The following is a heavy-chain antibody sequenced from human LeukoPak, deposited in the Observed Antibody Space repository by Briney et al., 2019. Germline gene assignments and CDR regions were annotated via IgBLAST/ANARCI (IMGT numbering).Heavy chain of an antibody. CDR1: GGTFSSYA. J-gene: IGHJ6*02. CDR3: ARVSITMVRGVINYYYYGMDV. Sequence: GASVKVSCKASGGTFSSYAISWVRQAPGQGLEWMGGIIPIFGTADYAQKFQGRVTITADESTSTAYMELSSLRSEDTAVYYCARVSITMVRGVINYYYYGMDVWGQGTTVTASS. D-gene: IGHD3-10*01. V-gene: IGHV1-69*13. CDR2: IIPIFGTA.